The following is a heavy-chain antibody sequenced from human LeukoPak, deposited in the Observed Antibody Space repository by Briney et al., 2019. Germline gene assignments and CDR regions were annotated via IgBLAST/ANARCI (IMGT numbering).Heavy chain of an antibody. Sequence: GGSLRLSCAASGFTFSSYGMHWVRQAPGKALECLAVIWYDGSNKYYAYSVKGRFTISRDNSKNTLYLQMNSLRAEDTAVYYCARDLSEEQQLDNYFDYWGQGTLVTVSS. CDR2: IWYDGSNK. V-gene: IGHV3-33*01. CDR3: ARDLSEEQQLDNYFDY. D-gene: IGHD6-13*01. J-gene: IGHJ4*02. CDR1: GFTFSSYG.